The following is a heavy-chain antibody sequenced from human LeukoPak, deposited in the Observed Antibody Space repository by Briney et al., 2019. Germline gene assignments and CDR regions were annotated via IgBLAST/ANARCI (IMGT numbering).Heavy chain of an antibody. CDR1: GFTFSSYG. V-gene: IGHV3-30*18. J-gene: IGHJ1*01. D-gene: IGHD6-13*01. Sequence: GGSLRLSCAASGFTFSSYGMHWVRQAPGKGLEWVAVISYDGSNKYYADSVKGRFTISRDNSKNTLYLQMNSLRAEDTAVYYCAKDFIETGIAAQGEYFQHWGQGTLVTVSS. CDR2: ISYDGSNK. CDR3: AKDFIETGIAAQGEYFQH.